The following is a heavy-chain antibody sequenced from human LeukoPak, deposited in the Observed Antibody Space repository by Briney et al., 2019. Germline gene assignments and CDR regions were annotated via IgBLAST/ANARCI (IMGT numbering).Heavy chain of an antibody. D-gene: IGHD2-2*01. Sequence: PGGSLRLSCAASGFTFSSYDMTWVRQAPGKGLEWVANIFQDGNDKYYVDSVKGRFTISRDNAKNSLYLQMNSLRAEDTAVYYCARGPVVVPPDYWGQGTLVTVSS. V-gene: IGHV3-7*04. CDR1: GFTFSSYD. J-gene: IGHJ4*02. CDR2: IFQDGNDK. CDR3: ARGPVVVPPDY.